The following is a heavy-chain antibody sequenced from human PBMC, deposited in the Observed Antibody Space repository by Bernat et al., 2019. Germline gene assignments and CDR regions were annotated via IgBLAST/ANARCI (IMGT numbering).Heavy chain of an antibody. CDR1: GYTFTGYY. CDR2: INPNSGGT. V-gene: IGHV1-2*04. J-gene: IGHJ6*02. CDR3: ARGYCSSTSCYPYGMDV. Sequence: QVQLVQSGAEVKKPGASVKVSCKASGYTFTGYYMHWVRQAPGQGLEWMGWINPNSGGTNYAQKFQGWVTMTRDTSISTAYMELSRLRSDDTAVYYCARGYCSSTSCYPYGMDVWGQGTTVTVSS. D-gene: IGHD2-2*01.